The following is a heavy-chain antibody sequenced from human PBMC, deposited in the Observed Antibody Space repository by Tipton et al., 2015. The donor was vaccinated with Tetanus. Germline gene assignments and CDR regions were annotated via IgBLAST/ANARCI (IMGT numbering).Heavy chain of an antibody. CDR3: ARDRGEDWTNFYYMDV. V-gene: IGHV3-7*01. J-gene: IGHJ6*03. D-gene: IGHD3/OR15-3a*01. CDR2: IGQDGSGK. Sequence: SLRLSCAASGFTFSSYAMTWPRQAPGKGLEWVANIGQDGSGKYYVDSVKGRFTISRDEAKNSMYLQMSSLRVGDTAVYYCARDRGEDWTNFYYMDVWGKGATVTVSS. CDR1: GFTFSSYA.